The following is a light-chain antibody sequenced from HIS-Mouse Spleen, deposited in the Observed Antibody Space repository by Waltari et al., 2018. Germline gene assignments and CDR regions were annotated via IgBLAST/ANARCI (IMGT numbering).Light chain of an antibody. CDR1: QSVSSY. CDR3: QQRSNWPPLT. V-gene: IGKV3-11*01. Sequence: EIVLTQYPATLSLSPGERATLPCRASQSVSSYLAWYQQNPGQAPRLLIYDASNRATGIPARFSGSGSGTDFTLTISSLEPEDFAVYYCQQRSNWPPLTFGGGTKVEIK. CDR2: DAS. J-gene: IGKJ4*01.